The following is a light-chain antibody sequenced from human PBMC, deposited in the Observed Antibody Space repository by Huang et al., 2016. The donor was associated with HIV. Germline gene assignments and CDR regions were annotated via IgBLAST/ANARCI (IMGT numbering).Light chain of an antibody. J-gene: IGKJ2*01. CDR1: QSIGKY. CDR3: HQRSNWLPYT. Sequence: EIVLTQSPAILSLSPGQRVTISCRASQSIGKYLAWYQQRPGQPPRLLIYDASNRAAGIPTRCSGRGFGTDFTLTISSLEPEDLAVYYCHQRSNWLPYTFGQGTKLEIK. CDR2: DAS. V-gene: IGKV3-11*01.